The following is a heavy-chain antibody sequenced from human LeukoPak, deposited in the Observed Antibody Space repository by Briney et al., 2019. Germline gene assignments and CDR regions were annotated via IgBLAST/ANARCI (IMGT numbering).Heavy chain of an antibody. CDR1: GFSLSTSGVG. V-gene: IGHV2-5*01. Sequence: SGPTLVKPTQTLTLTCTFSGFSLSTSGVGVGWIRQPPGKALEWLALIYWNDDKRYSPSLKSRLTITKDTSKNQVVLTMTYMDPVDTATYYCAHSGTVTTPHDAFDIWGQGTMVTVSS. CDR3: AHSGTVTTPHDAFDI. CDR2: IYWNDDK. J-gene: IGHJ3*02. D-gene: IGHD4-17*01.